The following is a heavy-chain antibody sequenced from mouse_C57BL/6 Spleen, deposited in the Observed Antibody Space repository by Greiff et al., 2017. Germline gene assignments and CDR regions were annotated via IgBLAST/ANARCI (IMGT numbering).Heavy chain of an antibody. D-gene: IGHD2-4*01. V-gene: IGHV1-18*01. J-gene: IGHJ3*01. Sequence: VQLQQSGPELVKPGASVKIPCKASGYTFTDVNMDWVKQSHGKSLEWIGDINPNNGGTIYNQKFKGKATLTVDKSSITAYMELRSLTSEYTAVYYCARSDDYDAWFAYWGQGTLVTVSA. CDR1: GYTFTDVN. CDR3: ARSDDYDAWFAY. CDR2: INPNNGGT.